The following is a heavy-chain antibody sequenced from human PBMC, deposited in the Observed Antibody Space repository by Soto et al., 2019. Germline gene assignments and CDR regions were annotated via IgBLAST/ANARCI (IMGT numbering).Heavy chain of an antibody. J-gene: IGHJ4*02. D-gene: IGHD2-2*01. CDR3: ARDEGVVVPTPDLLFDY. V-gene: IGHV3-30*04. CDR1: GFTFSTYS. CDR2: ISFDGRNK. Sequence: PGGSLRLSCAASGFTFSTYSMHWVRQAPGKGLEWVAVISFDGRNKYYADSVKGRFTISRDNSKNTLYLQMNSLRAEDTALYYCARDEGVVVPTPDLLFDYWGQGTLVTVSS.